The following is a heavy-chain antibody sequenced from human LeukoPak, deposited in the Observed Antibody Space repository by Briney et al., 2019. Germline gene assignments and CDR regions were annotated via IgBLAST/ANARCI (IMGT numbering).Heavy chain of an antibody. D-gene: IGHD3-3*01. CDR1: GASFSTTY. CDR2: VFDSGST. Sequence: SETLSLTCSVSGASFSTTYWSWIRQPPGRGLEWIGYVFDSGSTNYNPSLKSRVTISVDTSTKQFSLRLSSVTAADTAVYYCARARITIFGVAPADWGQGTLVTVSS. V-gene: IGHV4-59*08. CDR3: ARARITIFGVAPAD. J-gene: IGHJ4*02.